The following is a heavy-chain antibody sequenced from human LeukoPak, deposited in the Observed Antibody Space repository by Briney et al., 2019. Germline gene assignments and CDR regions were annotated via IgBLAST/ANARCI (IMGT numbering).Heavy chain of an antibody. J-gene: IGHJ4*02. CDR3: ARGARIAAAGFDY. CDR2: ISSSSSYI. D-gene: IGHD6-13*01. V-gene: IGHV3-21*01. Sequence: PGGSLRLSCAASGFTFSSYSMNWVRQAPGKGLEWVSSISSSSSYIYYADSVKGRFTISRDNAKNSLYLQMNSLRAEDTAVYYCARGARIAAAGFDYWGQGTLVTVSS. CDR1: GFTFSSYS.